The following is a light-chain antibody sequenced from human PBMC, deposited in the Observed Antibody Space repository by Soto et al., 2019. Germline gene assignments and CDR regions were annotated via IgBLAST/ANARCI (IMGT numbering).Light chain of an antibody. Sequence: EIVMTQSPATLAVSPGERAALSCRASQSVSSNFAWYQQKPGQAPRLLIYGASSRATGTPARFSGSGSGTEFTLSISSLQSEYCAVYYWQQYNNWAYTFGLATKLEMK. J-gene: IGKJ2*01. V-gene: IGKV3-15*01. CDR2: GAS. CDR3: QQYNNWAYT. CDR1: QSVSSN.